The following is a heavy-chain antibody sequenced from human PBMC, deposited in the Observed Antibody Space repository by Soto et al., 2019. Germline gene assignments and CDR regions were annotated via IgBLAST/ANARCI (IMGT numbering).Heavy chain of an antibody. V-gene: IGHV1-18*01. D-gene: IGHD3-10*01. Sequence: QVQLVQSGAEVKKPGASVKVSCKTSGYTFNKYGISWVRQAPGQGLEWMGWISDYNGNTNYPQKFQGRVTMTTDISTKTVYMVLTSLRSDDTAVYYCARDGYYGSGSYGMDVWGRWTTVSVSS. CDR2: ISDYNGNT. J-gene: IGHJ6*02. CDR1: GYTFNKYG. CDR3: ARDGYYGSGSYGMDV.